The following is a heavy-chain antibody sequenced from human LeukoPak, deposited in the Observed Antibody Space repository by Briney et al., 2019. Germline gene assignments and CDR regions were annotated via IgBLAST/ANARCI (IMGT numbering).Heavy chain of an antibody. V-gene: IGHV4-59*01. CDR2: IYYSGST. CDR1: GGSISSYY. CDR3: ARTYSGSYYSHYYFDY. Sequence: SETLSLTCTVSGGSISSYYWSWIRLPPGKRLEWIGYIYYSGSTNYNPSLKSRVTISVDTSKNQFSLKLSSVTAADTAVYYCARTYSGSYYSHYYFDYWGQGTLVTVSS. D-gene: IGHD3-10*01. J-gene: IGHJ4*02.